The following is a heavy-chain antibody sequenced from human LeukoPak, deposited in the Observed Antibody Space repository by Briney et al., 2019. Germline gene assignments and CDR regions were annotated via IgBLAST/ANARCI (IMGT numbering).Heavy chain of an antibody. J-gene: IGHJ3*02. CDR3: AAVDSSSGYDAFDI. CDR2: IVVGSGNT. Sequence: ASVKVSCKASGFTFTSSAVQWVRQARGQRLEWIGWIVVGSGNTNYAQKFQERVTITGDMSTSTAYMELSSLRSEDTAVYYCAAVDSSSGYDAFDIWGQGTMVTVSS. D-gene: IGHD6-13*01. CDR1: GFTFTSSA. V-gene: IGHV1-58*01.